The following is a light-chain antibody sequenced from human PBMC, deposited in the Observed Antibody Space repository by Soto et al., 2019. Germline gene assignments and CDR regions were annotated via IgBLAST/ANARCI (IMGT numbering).Light chain of an antibody. Sequence: QSALTQPASVSGSPGQSITISCTGTSSDVGSYNLVSWYQQHPGKAPKLMIYEGSRRPSGVSNRFAASKSGNTASLTISGLQAEDEADYYCCSYAGSSTYVFGAGTKLTVI. J-gene: IGLJ2*01. CDR2: EGS. CDR3: CSYAGSSTYV. CDR1: SSDVGSYNL. V-gene: IGLV2-23*01.